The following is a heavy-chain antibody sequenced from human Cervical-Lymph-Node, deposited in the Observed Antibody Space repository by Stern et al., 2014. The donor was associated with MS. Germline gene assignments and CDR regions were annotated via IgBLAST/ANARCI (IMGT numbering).Heavy chain of an antibody. CDR3: GLPPYGRSPSGDY. CDR1: GFTISDHY. J-gene: IGHJ4*02. CDR2: SRDKAKSYST. V-gene: IGHV3-72*01. Sequence: EVHLVESGGGLVQPGGSLRLSCAVSGFTISDHYIDWVRQAPGRGLEWVCRSRDKAKSYSTDYAASVKGRFIISRDDSQNSVYLQMNSLKSEDTAVYYCGLPPYGRSPSGDYWGQGTLVTVSS. D-gene: IGHD1-26*01.